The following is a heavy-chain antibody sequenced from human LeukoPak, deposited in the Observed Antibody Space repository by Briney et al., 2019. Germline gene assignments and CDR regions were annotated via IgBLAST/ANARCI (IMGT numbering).Heavy chain of an antibody. Sequence: PGGSLGLSCAASGFTFSSYAMSWVRQAPGKGLEWVSVISGSGSSTYYADSVKGRFTISRDNSKNTLYLHMNSLRAEDTAVYYCAKKEDYYHSPDYWGQGILVTVSS. CDR3: AKKEDYYHSPDY. CDR2: ISGSGSST. CDR1: GFTFSSYA. D-gene: IGHD3-22*01. J-gene: IGHJ4*02. V-gene: IGHV3-23*01.